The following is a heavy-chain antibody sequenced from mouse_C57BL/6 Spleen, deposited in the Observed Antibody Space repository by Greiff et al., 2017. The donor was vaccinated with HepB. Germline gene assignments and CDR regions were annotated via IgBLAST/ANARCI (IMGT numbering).Heavy chain of an antibody. CDR3: ARGANWVYYAMDY. J-gene: IGHJ4*01. CDR1: GYTFTSYW. CDR2: INPSNGGT. Sequence: QVQLQQPGTELVKPGASVKLSCKASGYTFTSYWMHWVKQRPGQGLEWIGNINPSNGGTNYNEKFKSKATLTVDKSSSTAYMQRSSLTSEDSAVYYCARGANWVYYAMDYWGQGTSVTVSS. V-gene: IGHV1-53*01. D-gene: IGHD4-1*01.